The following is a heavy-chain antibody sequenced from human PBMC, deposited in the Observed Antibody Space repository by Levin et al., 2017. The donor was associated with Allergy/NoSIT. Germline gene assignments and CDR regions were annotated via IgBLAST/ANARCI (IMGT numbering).Heavy chain of an antibody. CDR2: ISPFNANT. V-gene: IGHV1-18*01. CDR1: GYIFLSFG. Sequence: ASVKVSCKASGYIFLSFGINWVRQAPGQRPEWMGWISPFNANTNFAQKFQGKLTMTTDTSTTTVYMELRSLTSDDTASYFCVREGGFLSGYYLGDYGDYWGQGTLVTVSS. D-gene: IGHD3-9*01. J-gene: IGHJ4*02. CDR3: VREGGFLSGYYLGDYGDY.